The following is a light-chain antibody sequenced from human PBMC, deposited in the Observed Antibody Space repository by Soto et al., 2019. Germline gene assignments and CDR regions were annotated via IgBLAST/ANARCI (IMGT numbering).Light chain of an antibody. CDR3: HQYNAYPYT. CDR1: QGISIW. J-gene: IGKJ2*01. V-gene: IGKV1-5*01. CDR2: DAS. Sequence: DIQMTQSPSTLSASVGDRVTITCRASQGISIWLAWYQQKPGKAPNLLIYDASSLESGVPSRFSGSGSGKKFTLNISSLQPDDFATYYCHQYNAYPYTFGQGTKLEIK.